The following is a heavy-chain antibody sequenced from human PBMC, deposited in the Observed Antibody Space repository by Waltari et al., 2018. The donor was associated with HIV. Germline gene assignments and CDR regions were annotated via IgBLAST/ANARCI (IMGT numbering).Heavy chain of an antibody. CDR3: AKTRGYTYAYPRPNYGMDV. Sequence: EVQLLESGGGSVQPGGSLRLSCAASGFTFSSYAMNWVRQAPGKGLEWVSSISGSVGSTYSADSVKGRFTISRDNSKNTLYLQMNSLRAEDTAVYYCAKTRGYTYAYPRPNYGMDVWGQGTTVTVSS. V-gene: IGHV3-23*01. D-gene: IGHD5-18*01. CDR1: GFTFSSYA. CDR2: ISGSVGST. J-gene: IGHJ6*02.